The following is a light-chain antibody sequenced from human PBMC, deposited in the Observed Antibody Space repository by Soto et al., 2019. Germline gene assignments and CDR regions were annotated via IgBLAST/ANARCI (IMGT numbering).Light chain of an antibody. J-gene: IGLJ1*01. CDR3: SSYTSSSTLVV. CDR2: DVS. V-gene: IGLV2-14*02. CDR1: SSDVGSYNL. Sequence: QSALTQPASVSGSPGQSITISCTGTSSDVGSYNLVSWYQQHPGKAPKLMIYDVSKRPSGVSNRFSGSKSGNTASLTISGLQAEDEADYFCSSYTSSSTLVVFGTGTKVTVL.